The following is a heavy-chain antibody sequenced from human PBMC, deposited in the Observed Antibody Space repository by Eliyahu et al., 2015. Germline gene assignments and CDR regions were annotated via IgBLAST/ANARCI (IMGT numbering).Heavy chain of an antibody. CDR3: ARGLWFGELLSGIDY. J-gene: IGHJ4*02. CDR1: GGSFSGYY. V-gene: IGHV4-34*01. D-gene: IGHD3-10*01. CDR2: INHSGST. Sequence: QVQLQQWGAGLLKPSETLSLTCAVYGGSFSGYYWSWIRQPPGKGLEWIGEINHSGSTNYNPSLKSRVTISVDTSKNQFSLKLSSVTAADTAVYYCARGLWFGELLSGIDYWGQGTLVTVSS.